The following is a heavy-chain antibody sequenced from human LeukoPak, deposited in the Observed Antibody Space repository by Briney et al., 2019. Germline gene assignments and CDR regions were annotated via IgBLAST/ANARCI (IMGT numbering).Heavy chain of an antibody. D-gene: IGHD2-15*01. CDR1: VGSISSYY. J-gene: IGHJ3*02. V-gene: IGHV4-59*01. Sequence: SETLSLTRTVSVGSISSYYWSWIRQPPAKGLAWIGYIYYSGSTNYNPSLKSRVTISVDTSKNQCSLKLSSVTAADTAVYYCARFGSEAFDIWGQGTMVTVSS. CDR3: ARFGSEAFDI. CDR2: IYYSGST.